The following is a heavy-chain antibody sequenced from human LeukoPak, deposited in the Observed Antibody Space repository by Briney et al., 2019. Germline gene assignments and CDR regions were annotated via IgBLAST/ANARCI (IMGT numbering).Heavy chain of an antibody. CDR3: ARGDGIQLDWFDP. D-gene: IGHD5-18*01. Sequence: SETLSLTCAVYGGSFSGYYWSWIRQPPGKGLEWIGEINHSGSTNYNPSLKSRVTISVDTSKNQFSLKLSSVTAADTAVYYCARGDGIQLDWFDPWGQGTLVTVSS. V-gene: IGHV4-34*01. CDR1: GGSFSGYY. J-gene: IGHJ5*02. CDR2: INHSGST.